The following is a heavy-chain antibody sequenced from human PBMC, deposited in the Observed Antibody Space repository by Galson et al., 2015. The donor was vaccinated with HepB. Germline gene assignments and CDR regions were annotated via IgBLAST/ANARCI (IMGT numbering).Heavy chain of an antibody. CDR1: GFTLSGYW. J-gene: IGHJ4*02. Sequence: SLRLSCAASGFTLSGYWMHWVRQVPGTGLVWVSRIKSDGSSTSYADSVKGRFTISRDNAKNTLYLQMNSLRVEDTAVYYCARGNDGYGNSDQWGLGTLVTVSS. D-gene: IGHD5-18*01. CDR2: IKSDGSST. CDR3: ARGNDGYGNSDQ. V-gene: IGHV3-74*01.